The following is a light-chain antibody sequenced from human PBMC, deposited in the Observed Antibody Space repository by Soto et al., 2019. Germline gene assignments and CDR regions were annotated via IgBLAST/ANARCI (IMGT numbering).Light chain of an antibody. J-gene: IGLJ1*01. Sequence: QSVLTQPRSVSGSPGQSVTISCTGTSSDVGGYNYVSWYQQHPGKAPKLMIYDVSKRPSGVPGRFSGSKSGNTASLTISGLQAEDEADYYCCSYAGSYPLVFGTGTKVTVL. CDR2: DVS. CDR1: SSDVGGYNY. V-gene: IGLV2-11*01. CDR3: CSYAGSYPLV.